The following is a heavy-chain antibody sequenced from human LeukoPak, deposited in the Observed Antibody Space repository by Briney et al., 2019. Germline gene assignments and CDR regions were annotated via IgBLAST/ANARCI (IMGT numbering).Heavy chain of an antibody. D-gene: IGHD3-9*01. CDR1: GYSISSNNW. V-gene: IGHV4-28*01. CDR2: IHSSGNT. J-gene: IGHJ5*02. Sequence: SDTLSLTCAVSGYSISSNNWWGWIRQPPGKGLEWIGYIHSSGNTYYNPSLRSRVTMSVDTSKNQFSLKLNSVTAVDTAVYFCARKLDGRNWFDPWGQGTLVTVSS. CDR3: ARKLDGRNWFDP.